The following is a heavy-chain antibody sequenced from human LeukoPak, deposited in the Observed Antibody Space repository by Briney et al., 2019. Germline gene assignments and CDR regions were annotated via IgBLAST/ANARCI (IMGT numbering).Heavy chain of an antibody. CDR1: GFTFSSYS. D-gene: IGHD1-26*01. CDR2: ITGSSSTI. J-gene: IGHJ3*02. V-gene: IGHV3-48*02. CDR3: ARPRGSYYRDAFDI. Sequence: GGSLRLSCSASGFTFSSYSMNWVRQAPGKGLEWVSYITGSSSTIYYADSVKGRFTISRDNAKNSLYLQMNSLRDEDTAVYYCARPRGSYYRDAFDIWGQGTVVTVSS.